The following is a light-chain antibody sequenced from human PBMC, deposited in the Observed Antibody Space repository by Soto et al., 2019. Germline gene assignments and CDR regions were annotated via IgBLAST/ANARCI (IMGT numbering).Light chain of an antibody. CDR2: RAS. Sequence: DIQMTQSPSSLSASVGDRVTITCRASQSISTWLAWFQQKPGKAPKLLIYRASSLEGGAPSRFSGSGSGTEFTLTISSLQPDDFATYYCQQYGSSPRTFGQGTKVDIK. CDR3: QQYGSSPRT. J-gene: IGKJ1*01. CDR1: QSISTW. V-gene: IGKV1-5*03.